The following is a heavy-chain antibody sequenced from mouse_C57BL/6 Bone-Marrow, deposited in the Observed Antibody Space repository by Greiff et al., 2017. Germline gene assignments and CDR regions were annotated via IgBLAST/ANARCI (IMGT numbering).Heavy chain of an antibody. CDR2: IHPNSGST. CDR1: GYTFTSYW. Sequence: QVQLQQPGAELVKPGASVKLSCKASGYTFTSYWMHWVKQRPGQGLEWIGMIHPNSGSTNYNEKFKSKATLTVDKSSSTAYMQLSSRTSEDSAVYYCARTDYDYDGAGSYAMDYWGQGTSVTVSS. J-gene: IGHJ4*01. D-gene: IGHD2-4*01. V-gene: IGHV1-64*01. CDR3: ARTDYDYDGAGSYAMDY.